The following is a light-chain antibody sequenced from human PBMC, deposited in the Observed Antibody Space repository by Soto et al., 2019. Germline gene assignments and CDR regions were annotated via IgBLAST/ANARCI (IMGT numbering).Light chain of an antibody. CDR3: QQYNNWPPWT. CDR2: GAS. CDR1: QSVGSN. V-gene: IGKV3-15*01. Sequence: EIVMTQSPATLSVSPGERATLSFRASQSVGSNLAWYQQKPGQAPRLLIYGASTRATGVPARFSGSGSGTEFTLTISSLQSEDFAVYYCQQYNNWPPWTFGQGTTVDVK. J-gene: IGKJ1*01.